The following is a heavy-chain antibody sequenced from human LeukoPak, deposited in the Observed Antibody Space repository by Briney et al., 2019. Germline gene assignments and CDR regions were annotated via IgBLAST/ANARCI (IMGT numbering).Heavy chain of an antibody. Sequence: SETLSLTCTVSGGSISSGDYFWSWIRQHPERGLEWIGYIYNTGNTNCNPSLKSRVTLSVDTSKNQFSLKLTSVTAADTAVYYCARRGGGRWFDPWGQGTLVTVSS. V-gene: IGHV4-31*03. CDR1: GGSISSGDYF. CDR2: IYNTGNT. J-gene: IGHJ5*02. CDR3: ARRGGGRWFDP. D-gene: IGHD3-16*01.